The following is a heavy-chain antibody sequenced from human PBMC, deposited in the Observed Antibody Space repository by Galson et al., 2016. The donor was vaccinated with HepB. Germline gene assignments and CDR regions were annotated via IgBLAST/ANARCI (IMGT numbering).Heavy chain of an antibody. CDR3: GRDSSIRIFGVIAH. V-gene: IGHV1-46*04. D-gene: IGHD3-3*01. J-gene: IGHJ1*01. CDR1: GYTFTSYY. Sequence: SGYTFTSYYIHWVRQAPGQGLEWLGIINPSGGSTTYAQNLQGRVTMTRDTSTSTVYMELSSLRSDDTAVYYCGRDSSIRIFGVIAHWGQGTLVTVSS. CDR2: INPSGGST.